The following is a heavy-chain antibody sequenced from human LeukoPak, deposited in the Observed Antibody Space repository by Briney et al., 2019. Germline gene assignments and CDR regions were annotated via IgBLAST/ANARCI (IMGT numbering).Heavy chain of an antibody. CDR3: ARGRTDFWSGYLIFDAFDI. Sequence: ASVKVSCKASGYTFTSYDINWVRQATGQGLEWVGWMNPNSGNTGYAQKFQGRVTITRNTSISTAYMELSSLRSEDTAVYYCARGRTDFWSGYLIFDAFDIWGQGTMVTVSS. D-gene: IGHD3-3*01. CDR2: MNPNSGNT. J-gene: IGHJ3*02. CDR1: GYTFTSYD. V-gene: IGHV1-8*03.